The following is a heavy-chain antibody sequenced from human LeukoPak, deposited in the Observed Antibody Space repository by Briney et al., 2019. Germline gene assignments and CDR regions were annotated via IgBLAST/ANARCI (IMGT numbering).Heavy chain of an antibody. J-gene: IGHJ4*02. Sequence: PSQTLSLTCTVSGGSICSGDYSWSWIRQPPGKGLEWIGYIYYSGSTYYNPSLKSRVTISVDTSKNQFSLKLSSVTAADTAVYYCARDTPDYYDSSGSKFDYWGQGTLVTVSS. CDR2: IYYSGST. V-gene: IGHV4-30-4*01. CDR3: ARDTPDYYDSSGSKFDY. D-gene: IGHD3-22*01. CDR1: GGSICSGDYS.